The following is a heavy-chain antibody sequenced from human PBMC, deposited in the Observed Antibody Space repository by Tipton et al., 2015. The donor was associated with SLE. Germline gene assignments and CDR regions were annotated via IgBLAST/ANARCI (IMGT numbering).Heavy chain of an antibody. D-gene: IGHD3-10*01. CDR2: INHSGST. CDR1: GGSFSSSNYY. J-gene: IGHJ5*02. V-gene: IGHV4-39*01. Sequence: TLSLTCTVSGGSFSSSNYYWGWIRQPPGKGLEWIGEINHSGSTNYNPSLKSRVTISVDTSKKQFSLKLSSVTAADTAVYYCARTRGKVPYTWFDPWGQGTLVTVSS. CDR3: ARTRGKVPYTWFDP.